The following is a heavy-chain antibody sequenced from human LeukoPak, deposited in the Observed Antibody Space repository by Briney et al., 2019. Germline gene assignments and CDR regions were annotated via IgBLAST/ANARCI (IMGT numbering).Heavy chain of an antibody. J-gene: IGHJ4*02. CDR2: IYTSGST. CDR1: GGSFSGYY. CDR3: ARNPYHSSGYQDY. D-gene: IGHD3-22*01. Sequence: PSETLSLTCAVYGGSFSGYYWSWIRQPAGKGLEWIGRIYTSGSTNYNPSLRSRGTISLDTSKNQFSLKLTSVSAADTAVYFCARNPYHSSGYQDYWGQGTLVTVSS. V-gene: IGHV4-59*10.